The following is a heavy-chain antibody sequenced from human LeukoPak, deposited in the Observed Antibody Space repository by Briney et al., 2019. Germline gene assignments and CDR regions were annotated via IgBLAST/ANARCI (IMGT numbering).Heavy chain of an antibody. CDR1: GLTFSVYG. CDR2: ISSGGTTI. CDR3: VRDFEVPAAAPDYYYFYYMDV. J-gene: IGHJ6*03. D-gene: IGHD2-2*01. Sequence: GGSLRLSCAVSGLTFSVYGMNWVRQAPGKGLEWLSHISSGGTTIYYADSVKGRFTVSRDNVENSLFLQMNSLRVDDTAVYYCVRDFEVPAAAPDYYYFYYMDVWGTGTTVTVSS. V-gene: IGHV3-48*04.